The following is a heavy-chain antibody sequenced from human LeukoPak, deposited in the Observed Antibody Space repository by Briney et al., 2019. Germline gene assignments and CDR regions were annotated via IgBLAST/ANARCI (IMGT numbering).Heavy chain of an antibody. CDR2: TNHSGST. J-gene: IGHJ5*02. CDR3: ARRKGLRWFDP. CDR1: GGSFSGYY. Sequence: SETLSLTCAVYGGSFSGYYWSWIRQPPGKGLEWIGETNHSGSTNYNPSLKSRVTISVDTSKNQFSLKLSSVTAADTAVYYCARRKGLRWFDPWGQGTLVTVSS. V-gene: IGHV4-34*01.